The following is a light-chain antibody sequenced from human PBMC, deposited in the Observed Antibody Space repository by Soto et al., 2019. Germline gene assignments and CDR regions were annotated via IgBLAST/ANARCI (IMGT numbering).Light chain of an antibody. CDR1: QSVSSY. CDR2: DPS. V-gene: IGKV3-11*01. Sequence: EIVLTQSPATLSLSPGERATLSCRASQSVSSYLAWYQQKPGQAPSLLFYDPSNRDTGIPARFSGSGSGTDFTLTISSLEPEDFAVYYCQQRSNWPPWAFGQGTKVEIK. J-gene: IGKJ1*01. CDR3: QQRSNWPPWA.